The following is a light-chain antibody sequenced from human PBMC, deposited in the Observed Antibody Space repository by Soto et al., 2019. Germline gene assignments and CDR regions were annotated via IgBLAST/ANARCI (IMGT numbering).Light chain of an antibody. CDR2: DVS. CDR1: NSDIGGYNY. V-gene: IGLV2-14*03. J-gene: IGLJ2*01. CDR3: SSYTSSSTVL. Sequence: QSALTHPASVSGSPGQSITISCTGTNSDIGGYNYVSWYQQHPGKAPKLMIFDVSNRPSGVSNRFSGSKSGNTASLTISGLQAEDEADYYCSSYTSSSTVLFGGGTKLTVL.